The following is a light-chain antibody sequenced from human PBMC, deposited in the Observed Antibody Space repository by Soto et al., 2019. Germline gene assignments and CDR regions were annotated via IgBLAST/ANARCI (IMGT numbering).Light chain of an antibody. CDR1: SSNIGSNT. CDR2: SNI. J-gene: IGLJ2*01. CDR3: ATWDDSLNGPV. Sequence: QSALTQPPSASGTPGQRVTISCSGSSSNIGSNTVNWYQQLPGTDPKLLIYSNIHRPSGVPDRFSGSKSGTSASLAVSGLQSDDEADYYCATWDDSLNGPVFGGGTKVTVL. V-gene: IGLV1-44*01.